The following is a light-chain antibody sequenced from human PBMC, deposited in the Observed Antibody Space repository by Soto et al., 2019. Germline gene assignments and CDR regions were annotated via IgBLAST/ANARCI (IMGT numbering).Light chain of an antibody. Sequence: IQLTQFPSSLSASVGDRVTITCRASQGVSSHLAWHQQKPGKAPKLLIYEVSTLQSGVPSRFSGSVSGTVFTLTISSLQPEDFATYYCHHLNGYPITFGQGTRLEIK. CDR2: EVS. CDR1: QGVSSH. J-gene: IGKJ5*01. CDR3: HHLNGYPIT. V-gene: IGKV1-9*01.